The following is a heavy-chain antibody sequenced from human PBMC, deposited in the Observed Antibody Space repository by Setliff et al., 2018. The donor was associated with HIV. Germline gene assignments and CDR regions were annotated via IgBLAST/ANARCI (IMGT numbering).Heavy chain of an antibody. J-gene: IGHJ4*02. Sequence: ASVKVSCKASGYRFNTYGISWVRQAPGQGPEWMAWIDPRNGATTYAQEFQGRVTVTRDTSISTVYLDLTRLTSDDTAIYYCVRVAVTGRGLAYWGQGTRVTVSS. D-gene: IGHD6-19*01. CDR3: VRVAVTGRGLAY. CDR2: IDPRNGAT. CDR1: GYRFNTYG. V-gene: IGHV1-2*02.